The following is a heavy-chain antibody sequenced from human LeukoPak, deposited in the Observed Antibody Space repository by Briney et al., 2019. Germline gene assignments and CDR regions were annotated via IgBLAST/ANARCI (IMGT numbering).Heavy chain of an antibody. Sequence: GGSLRLSCAASGFNFNNYWMSWVRQVPGKGLQWVGNVNEPGNGKQYVDSVKGRFTISRDNARNLLYLQMDDLRAEDTATYFCARDDLEGFFDHWGQGTLVTVSS. CDR2: VNEPGNGK. CDR3: ARDDLEGFFDH. D-gene: IGHD5-24*01. V-gene: IGHV3-7*03. J-gene: IGHJ4*02. CDR1: GFNFNNYW.